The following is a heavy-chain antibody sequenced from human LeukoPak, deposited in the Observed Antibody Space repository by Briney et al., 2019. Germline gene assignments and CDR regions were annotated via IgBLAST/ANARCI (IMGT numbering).Heavy chain of an antibody. CDR1: GGSVSDYY. D-gene: IGHD3-22*01. CDR3: ARELEDSSGYYYYGY. CDR2: IYYTGT. Sequence: SETLSLTCTVSGGSVSDYYWSWIRQSPGKGLEWIGYIYYTGTSYNPSLKSRVTISVDTSKNQFSLKLSSVTAADTAVYYCARELEDSSGYYYYGYWGQGTLVTVSS. J-gene: IGHJ4*02. V-gene: IGHV4-59*02.